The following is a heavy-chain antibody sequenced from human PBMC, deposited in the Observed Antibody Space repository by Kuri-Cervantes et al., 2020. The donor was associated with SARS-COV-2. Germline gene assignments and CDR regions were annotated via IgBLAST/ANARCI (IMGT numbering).Heavy chain of an antibody. J-gene: IGHJ3*02. CDR2: INHTGST. V-gene: IGHV4-34*01. CDR1: GGSFNNYY. Sequence: SQTLSLTCAVYGGSFNNYYWNWIRQPPGKGLEWIGEINHTGSTNYNPSLKSRVTISVDTSKNQFSLKLSSVTAADTAVYYCAGIVVVINAFDIWGQGTMVTVSS. CDR3: AGIVVVINAFDI. D-gene: IGHD3-22*01.